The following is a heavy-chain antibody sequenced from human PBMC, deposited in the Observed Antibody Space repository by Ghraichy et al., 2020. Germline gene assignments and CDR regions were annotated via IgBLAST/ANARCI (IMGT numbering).Heavy chain of an antibody. CDR3: ARTIAVAGTFDY. Sequence: SLNISCAASGFTFSSYAMHWVRQAPGKGLEWVAVISYDGSNRYYADSVKGRFTISRDNSKNTLYLQMNSLRAEDTAVYYCARTIAVAGTFDYWGQGTLVTVSS. CDR2: ISYDGSNR. D-gene: IGHD6-19*01. J-gene: IGHJ4*02. CDR1: GFTFSSYA. V-gene: IGHV3-30*04.